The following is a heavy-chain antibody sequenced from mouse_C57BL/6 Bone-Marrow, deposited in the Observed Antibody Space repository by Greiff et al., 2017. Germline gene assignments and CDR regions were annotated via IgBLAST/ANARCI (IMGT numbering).Heavy chain of an antibody. V-gene: IGHV1-69*01. Sequence: QVQLQQPGAELVMPGASVKLSCKASGYTFTSYWMHWVKQRPGHGLEWIGEIDPSDSYTNYNQKFKGKSTLTVDKSSSTAYMQLSSLTSEDSAVYYCAREDYGISFAYWGQGTLVTVSA. CDR1: GYTFTSYW. CDR3: AREDYGISFAY. J-gene: IGHJ3*01. CDR2: IDPSDSYT. D-gene: IGHD1-1*01.